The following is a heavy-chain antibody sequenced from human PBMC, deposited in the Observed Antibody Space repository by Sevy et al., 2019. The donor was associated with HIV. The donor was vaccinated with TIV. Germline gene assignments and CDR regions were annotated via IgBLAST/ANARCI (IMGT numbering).Heavy chain of an antibody. D-gene: IGHD2-15*01. V-gene: IGHV4-34*01. Sequence: SESLSLTCAVYGGSFSGYYWSWIRQPPGKGLEWIGEINHSGGTNYNPSLKSRVTISVDTSKNQFSLKLKSVTAADTAVYYCARHCTGSSCSHAFDIWGQGTMVTVSS. CDR2: INHSGGT. J-gene: IGHJ3*02. CDR1: GGSFSGYY. CDR3: ARHCTGSSCSHAFDI.